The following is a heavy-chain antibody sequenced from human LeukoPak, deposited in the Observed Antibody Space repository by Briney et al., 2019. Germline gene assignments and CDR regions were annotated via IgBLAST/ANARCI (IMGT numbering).Heavy chain of an antibody. CDR1: GYTFTSYA. J-gene: IGHJ5*02. CDR3: ARHYDYVWGSYRYGNWFDP. D-gene: IGHD3-16*02. Sequence: ASVKVSCKASGYTFTSYAMNWVRQAPGQGLEWMGWINTNTGNPTYAQGFTGRFVFSLDTSVSTAYLQISSLKAEDTAVYYCARHYDYVWGSYRYGNWFDPWGQGTLVTVSS. CDR2: INTNTGNP. V-gene: IGHV7-4-1*02.